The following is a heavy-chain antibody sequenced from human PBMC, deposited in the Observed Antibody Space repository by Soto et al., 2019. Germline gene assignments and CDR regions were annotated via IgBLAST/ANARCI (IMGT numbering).Heavy chain of an antibody. CDR3: ARGEYSNSPLHLDY. CDR2: INPRGGST. D-gene: IGHD6-6*01. V-gene: IGHV1-46*01. J-gene: IGHJ4*02. CDR1: GYTFTSYY. Sequence: QVQLVQSGAEVKKPGASVKVSCKAFGYTFTSYYMHWVRQAPGQGLEWMGIINPRGGSTSYAQKFXGXVXXTRDTSTSTVYIELSSLRSEDTAVYYCARGEYSNSPLHLDYWGQGTLVSVSS.